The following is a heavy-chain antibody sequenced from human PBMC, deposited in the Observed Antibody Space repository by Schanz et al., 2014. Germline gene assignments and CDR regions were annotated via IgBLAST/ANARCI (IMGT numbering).Heavy chain of an antibody. J-gene: IGHJ4*02. CDR1: GFTFSRYW. D-gene: IGHD3-3*02. CDR3: AQTRGTFMVPIDN. CDR2: IKQDGSAK. Sequence: EVQLVESGGGLVQPGGSLRLCCVASGFTFSRYWMTWVRQAPGKGLEWVANIKQDGSAKNYVDSVKGRFTISRDNARNSLYLQLNSLRVEDSGVYFCAQTRGTFMVPIDNWGQGVRVIVSS. V-gene: IGHV3-7*01.